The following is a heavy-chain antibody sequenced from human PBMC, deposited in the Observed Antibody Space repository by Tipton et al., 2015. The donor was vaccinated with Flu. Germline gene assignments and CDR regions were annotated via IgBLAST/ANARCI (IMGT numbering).Heavy chain of an antibody. V-gene: IGHV4-59*01. CDR2: GYYSGST. CDR1: GASISSYY. CDR3: ARDQRGTSSYGY. D-gene: IGHD2-2*01. Sequence: TLSLTCTVSGASISSYYWSWIRQPPGKGLEWIGYGYYSGSTNYNPSLKSRVTISVDTSKNEFSLKLISVTAADTAVYYCARDQRGTSSYGYWGQGTLVTVSS. J-gene: IGHJ4*02.